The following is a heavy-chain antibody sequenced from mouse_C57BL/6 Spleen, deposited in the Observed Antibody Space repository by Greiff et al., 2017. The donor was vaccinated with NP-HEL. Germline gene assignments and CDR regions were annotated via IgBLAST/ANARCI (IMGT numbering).Heavy chain of an antibody. CDR1: GYTFTDYY. Sequence: VQLQQSGPVLVKPGASVKMSCKASGYTFTDYYMNWVKQSHGKSLEWIGVINPYNGGTSYNQKFKGKATLTVDKSSSTAYMELNSLTSEDSAVYYCAIYWDGFDYWGQGTTLTVSS. CDR3: AIYWDGFDY. J-gene: IGHJ2*01. D-gene: IGHD4-1*01. V-gene: IGHV1-19*01. CDR2: INPYNGGT.